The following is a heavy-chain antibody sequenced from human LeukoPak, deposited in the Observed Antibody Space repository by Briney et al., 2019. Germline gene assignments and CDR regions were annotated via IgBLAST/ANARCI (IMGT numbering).Heavy chain of an antibody. V-gene: IGHV4-39*07. CDR2: IYYSGST. CDR3: ASGYCSGGSCWNY. J-gene: IGHJ4*02. D-gene: IGHD2-15*01. Sequence: SETLSLTCTVSGGSISSSSYYWGWIRQPPGKGLEWIGSIYYSGSTYYNPSLKSRVTISVDTSKNQFSLKLSSVTAADTAVYYCASGYCSGGSCWNYWGQGTLVTVSS. CDR1: GGSISSSSYY.